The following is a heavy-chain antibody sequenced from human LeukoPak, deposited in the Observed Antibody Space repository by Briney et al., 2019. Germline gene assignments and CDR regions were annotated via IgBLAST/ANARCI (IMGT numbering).Heavy chain of an antibody. CDR2: ISSSGSSK. Sequence: PGGSLRLSCAASGFTFSTYEMNWVRQAPGKGLEWVSYISSSGSSKYYAEFVKGRFTISRDNAKNSLFLQMNSLSAEDTAVYYCARITGELRKETASDYWGQGTLVTVSS. CDR1: GFTFSTYE. V-gene: IGHV3-48*03. CDR3: ARITGELRKETASDY. J-gene: IGHJ4*02. D-gene: IGHD7-27*01.